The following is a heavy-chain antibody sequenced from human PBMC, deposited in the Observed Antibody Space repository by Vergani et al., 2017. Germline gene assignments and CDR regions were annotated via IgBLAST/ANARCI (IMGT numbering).Heavy chain of an antibody. Sequence: QVQLVQSGAEVKKPGASVKVSCKASGYTFTSYYMHWVRQAPGQGLEWMGIINPSGGSTSYAQKFQGRVTMTRDTSTSTVYMELSSLRSEDTAVYYCARDIGFLECLLPRWYFDYWGQRTLVTVSS. CDR2: INPSGGST. J-gene: IGHJ4*02. V-gene: IGHV1-46*03. CDR3: ARDIGFLECLLPRWYFDY. D-gene: IGHD3-3*02. CDR1: GYTFTSYY.